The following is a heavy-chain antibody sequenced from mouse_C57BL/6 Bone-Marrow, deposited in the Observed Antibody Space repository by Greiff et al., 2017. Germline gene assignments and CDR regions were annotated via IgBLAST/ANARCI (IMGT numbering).Heavy chain of an antibody. Sequence: QVQLQQPGAELVKPGASVKLSCKASGYTFTSYWMHWVKQRPGQGLEWIGMIHPNSGSTNYNEKFESKATLTVDKSSSTAYMQLSSLTSEDSAVYYCARPDYYGSNYFDYWGQGTTLTVSS. D-gene: IGHD1-1*01. V-gene: IGHV1-64*01. CDR3: ARPDYYGSNYFDY. CDR2: IHPNSGST. J-gene: IGHJ2*01. CDR1: GYTFTSYW.